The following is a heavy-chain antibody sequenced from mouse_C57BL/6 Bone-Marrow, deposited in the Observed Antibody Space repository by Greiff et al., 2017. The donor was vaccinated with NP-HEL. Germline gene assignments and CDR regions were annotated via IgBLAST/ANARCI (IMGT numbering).Heavy chain of an antibody. Sequence: EVQLMESGGGLVQPGGSLKLSCAASGFTFSDYYMYWVRQTPEKRLEWVAYISNGGGSTYYPDTVKGRFTISRDNAKNTLYLQMSRLKSEDTAMYYCARRRSYGYFDVWGTGTTVTVSS. CDR1: GFTFSDYY. CDR3: ARRRSYGYFDV. J-gene: IGHJ1*03. CDR2: ISNGGGST. V-gene: IGHV5-12*01.